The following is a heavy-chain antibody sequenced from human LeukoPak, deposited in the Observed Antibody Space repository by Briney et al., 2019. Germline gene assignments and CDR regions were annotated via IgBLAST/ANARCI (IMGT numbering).Heavy chain of an antibody. V-gene: IGHV3-11*01. J-gene: IGHJ1*01. CDR1: GFTFSDYY. CDR3: AKTGTTYYYDSSGFRRSAEYFQH. CDR2: ISSSGSTI. D-gene: IGHD3-22*01. Sequence: GGSLRLSCAASGFTFSDYYMSWIRQAPGKGLEWVSYISSSGSTIYYADSVKGRFTISRDNAKNSLYLQMNSLRAEDTAVYYCAKTGTTYYYDSSGFRRSAEYFQHWGQGTLVTVSS.